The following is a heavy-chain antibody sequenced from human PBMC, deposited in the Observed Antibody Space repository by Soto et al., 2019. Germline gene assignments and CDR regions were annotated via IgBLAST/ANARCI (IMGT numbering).Heavy chain of an antibody. J-gene: IGHJ4*02. D-gene: IGHD1-7*01. CDR1: GFTFSSNA. V-gene: IGHV3-23*01. Sequence: EVQLLESGGDLVQPGGSLRLSCAASGFTFSSNAMSWVRQAPGKGLEWVSVITNTGGDTLYADSVKGRFTISRDNSKNTLYLQMNSLRAEDTAVYYCAKGDGTTRSDYWGQGTLVTVSS. CDR3: AKGDGTTRSDY. CDR2: ITNTGGDT.